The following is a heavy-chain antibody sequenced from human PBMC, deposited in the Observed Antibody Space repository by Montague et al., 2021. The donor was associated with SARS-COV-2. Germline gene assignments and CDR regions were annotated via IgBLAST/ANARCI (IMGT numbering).Heavy chain of an antibody. V-gene: IGHV4-59*08. J-gene: IGHJ4*02. Sequence: SETLSLTCTVSGGSINNYYWSWIRQPPGRGLEWIGYIYYSGSTEYSPSLNSRVTISVDTSKSQLSLRLSSVTAADTAVYFCARHKAWNVAPYYFDYWGQGTVVTVSS. D-gene: IGHD1-1*01. CDR2: IYYSGST. CDR3: ARHKAWNVAPYYFDY. CDR1: GGSINNYY.